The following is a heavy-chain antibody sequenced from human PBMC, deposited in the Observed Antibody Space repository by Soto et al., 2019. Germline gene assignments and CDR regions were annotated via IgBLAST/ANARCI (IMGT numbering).Heavy chain of an antibody. CDR1: GFSLSTSGVG. CDR2: IYWDDDK. V-gene: IGHV2-5*02. D-gene: IGHD3-10*01. Sequence: SGPTLVNPTQTLTLTCTFSGFSLSTSGVGVGWIRQPPGKALEWLALIYWDDDKRYSPSLKSRLTITKDTSKDQVVLTMTNMDPVDTATYYCAQALWPKYYFDYWDQGTLVTVSS. CDR3: AQALWPKYYFDY. J-gene: IGHJ4*02.